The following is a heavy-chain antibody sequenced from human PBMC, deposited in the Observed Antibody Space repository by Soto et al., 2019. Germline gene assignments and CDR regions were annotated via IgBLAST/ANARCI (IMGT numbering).Heavy chain of an antibody. D-gene: IGHD3-22*01. CDR3: ARDPRRYYDSSGYYTFDY. Sequence: GAPAELCCEESRDGLASSCLRWVRQAPGQGLEWMGWISAYNGNTNYAQKLQGRVTMTTDTSTSTAYMELRSLRSDDTAVYYCARDPRRYYDSSGYYTFDYWGQGTLVPVSS. CDR2: ISAYNGNT. J-gene: IGHJ4*02. V-gene: IGHV1-18*01. CDR1: RDGLASSC.